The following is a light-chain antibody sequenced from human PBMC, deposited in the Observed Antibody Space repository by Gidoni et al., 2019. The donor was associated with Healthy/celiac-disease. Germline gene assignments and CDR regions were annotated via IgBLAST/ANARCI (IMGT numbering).Light chain of an antibody. CDR3: QQSHT. J-gene: IGKJ1*01. V-gene: IGKV1-5*03. CDR1: QSISSW. Sequence: DTPMTQSPCTLSASVGDRVTITCRASQSISSWLAWDQQKPGKATKLLNYKASSLESGVPSRFSGSGSGTEYTLTVSRLRPYVLATYYCQQSHTFGQGTKVEIK. CDR2: KAS.